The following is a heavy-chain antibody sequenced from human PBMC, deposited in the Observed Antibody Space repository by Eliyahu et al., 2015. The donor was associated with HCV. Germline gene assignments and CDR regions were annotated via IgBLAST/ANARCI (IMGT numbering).Heavy chain of an antibody. J-gene: IGHJ6*02. Sequence: QVQXVESGGGVVQPGRSLRLSXXAXGFTFSSYDIHWVRQAPGKGLEXVALISYDGTNKYYADSVKGRFSISRDNSKNTLSLQMNSLRPEDTALYFCAGAGGRGLDVWGQGTTVTVSS. CDR3: AGAGGRGLDV. CDR1: GFTFSSYD. CDR2: ISYDGTNK. D-gene: IGHD4-23*01. V-gene: IGHV3-30*19.